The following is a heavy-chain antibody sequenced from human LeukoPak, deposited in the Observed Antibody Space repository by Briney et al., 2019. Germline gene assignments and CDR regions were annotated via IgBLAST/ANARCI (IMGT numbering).Heavy chain of an antibody. Sequence: GASVKVSCKASGYTFTGYYMHWVRQAPGQGLEWMGWINPNSGGTNYAQKFQGRVTMTRDTSISTAYMELSRLRSDDTAVYYCAREGLPAARGASDAFDTWGQGTMVTVSS. V-gene: IGHV1-2*02. CDR3: AREGLPAARGASDAFDT. J-gene: IGHJ3*02. CDR1: GYTFTGYY. D-gene: IGHD2-2*01. CDR2: INPNSGGT.